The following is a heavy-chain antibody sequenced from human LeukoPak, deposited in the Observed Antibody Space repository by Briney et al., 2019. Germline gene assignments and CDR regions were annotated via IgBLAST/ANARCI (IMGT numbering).Heavy chain of an antibody. D-gene: IGHD3-22*01. Sequence: PSETLSLTCTVSGGSISNYYWSWIRQPPGKGLEWIGYIYYSGSTNYNPSLKCRVTISVDTSKNQFSLNLSSVTAADTAMYYCARDRSPEGYYDSSHWDYYHGMDVWGQGTTVTVSS. CDR1: GGSISNYY. CDR2: IYYSGST. J-gene: IGHJ6*02. CDR3: ARDRSPEGYYDSSHWDYYHGMDV. V-gene: IGHV4-59*01.